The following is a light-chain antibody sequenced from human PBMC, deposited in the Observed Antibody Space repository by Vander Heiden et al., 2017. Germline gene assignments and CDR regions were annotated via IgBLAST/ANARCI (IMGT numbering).Light chain of an antibody. V-gene: IGLV3-25*03. Sequence: SYELTQPPSVSVSPGQTARITCSGDALPKEYIYWYKQRPGQAPALVIFKDSERPSGIPERFSGSPSGTIVTLTISGVQAEDEADYYCQSADSSGTHVVFGGGTRLTVL. CDR2: KDS. CDR3: QSADSSGTHVV. CDR1: ALPKEY. J-gene: IGLJ2*01.